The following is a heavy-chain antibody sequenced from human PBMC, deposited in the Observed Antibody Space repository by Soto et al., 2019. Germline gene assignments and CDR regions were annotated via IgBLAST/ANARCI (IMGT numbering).Heavy chain of an antibody. V-gene: IGHV4-31*03. J-gene: IGHJ5*02. Sequence: SETLSLTCTVSGGSISSGGYYWSWIRQQPGKGPEWIGHIYYSGRTYYNPSLKSRVTMSVDTSKNQFSLKLSSMTAADTAVYYCARSVDPWGQGTLVTVS. CDR2: IYYSGRT. CDR1: GGSISSGGYY. CDR3: ARSVDP.